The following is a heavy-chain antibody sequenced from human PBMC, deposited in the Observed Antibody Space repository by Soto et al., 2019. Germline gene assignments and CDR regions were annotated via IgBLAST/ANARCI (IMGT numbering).Heavy chain of an antibody. V-gene: IGHV3-33*01. D-gene: IGHD3-22*01. CDR2: IWYDGSNK. Sequence: QVQLVESGGGVVQPGRSLRLSCAASGFTFSSYGMHWVRQAPGKGLEWVAVIWYDGSNKYYADSVKGRFTISRDNSKNTMYLQMNSLRAEDTAVYYCAREWGSDSSSLAYCGQGTLVTVSS. CDR3: AREWGSDSSSLAY. J-gene: IGHJ4*02. CDR1: GFTFSSYG.